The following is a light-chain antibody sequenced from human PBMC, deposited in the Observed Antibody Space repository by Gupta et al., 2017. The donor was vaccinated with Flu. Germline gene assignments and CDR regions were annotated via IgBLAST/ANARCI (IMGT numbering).Light chain of an antibody. CDR3: QQTNRFPYT. CDR2: GAS. V-gene: IGKV1-12*01. Sequence: DIQITQSPSSVSASVGDRVTMTCRASQAISNWLAWYQQKPGKAPKLLIYGASSLQSGVPSRFSGNGSGTDFTLTISSLQPEDFATYYCQQTNRFPYTFGQGSNLEIK. J-gene: IGKJ2*01. CDR1: QAISNW.